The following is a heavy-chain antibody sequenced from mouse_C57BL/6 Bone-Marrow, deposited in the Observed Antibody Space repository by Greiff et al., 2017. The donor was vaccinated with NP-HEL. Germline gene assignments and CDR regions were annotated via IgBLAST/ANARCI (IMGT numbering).Heavy chain of an antibody. CDR3: AREGGNLAWFAY. V-gene: IGHV1-82*01. Sequence: VQLQESGPELVKPGASVKISCKASGYAFSSPWMNWVKQRPGKGLEWIGRISPGDGDTNYHGKFQGKATLTADQSSSTAYMQLSRLTSEDAAVYCCAREGGNLAWFAYWGQGTLVTVSA. D-gene: IGHD2-1*01. CDR2: ISPGDGDT. CDR1: GYAFSSPW. J-gene: IGHJ3*01.